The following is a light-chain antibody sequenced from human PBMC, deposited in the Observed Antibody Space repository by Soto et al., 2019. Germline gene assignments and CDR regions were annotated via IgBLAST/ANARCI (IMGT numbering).Light chain of an antibody. J-gene: IGKJ1*01. CDR1: QSVNSN. V-gene: IGKV3-15*01. CDR3: QQYDNWPPWT. Sequence: EIVMTQSPATLSVSPGERVTLSCRASQSVNSNMAWYQQKPGQVPRVLIYGASTRATGIPARFSGSGSGTEFTLTITNLQPEDFAVYHCQQYDNWPPWTFGHGTKVEIK. CDR2: GAS.